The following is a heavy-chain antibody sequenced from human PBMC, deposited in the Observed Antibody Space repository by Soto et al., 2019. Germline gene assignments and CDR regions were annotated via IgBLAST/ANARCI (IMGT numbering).Heavy chain of an antibody. Sequence: ASVKVSCKASGYTFTSYAMHWVRQAPGQRLEWMGWINAGNGNTKYSEKLQGRVTITRDTSARTAYMELSSLTSEDTAVYFCARGRAGRYRGTYYRNYYYGMDVWGKGTTVTVSS. CDR3: ARGRAGRYRGTYYRNYYYGMDV. V-gene: IGHV1-3*01. CDR2: INAGNGNT. J-gene: IGHJ6*04. D-gene: IGHD1-26*01. CDR1: GYTFTSYA.